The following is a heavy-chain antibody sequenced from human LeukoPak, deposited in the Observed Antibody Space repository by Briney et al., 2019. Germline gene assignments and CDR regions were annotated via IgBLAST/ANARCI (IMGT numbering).Heavy chain of an antibody. CDR3: ARHGPGDRRAFDI. D-gene: IGHD3-10*01. J-gene: IGHJ3*02. CDR1: GESFSGHY. V-gene: IGHV4-34*01. CDR2: INHRGST. Sequence: SETLSLTCAVYGESFSGHYGSWIRQPPGKGLEWIGEINHRGSTSYNPSLKSRVTISVDTSKNQLSLNLRSVTAADTAVYYCARHGPGDRRAFDIWGQGTMVTVSS.